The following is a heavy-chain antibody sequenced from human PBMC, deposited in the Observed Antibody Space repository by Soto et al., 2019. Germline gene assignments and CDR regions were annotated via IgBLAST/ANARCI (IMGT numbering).Heavy chain of an antibody. D-gene: IGHD3-3*01. Sequence: SETLSLTCTVAGGSISSYYWSWIRQPPGKGREWIGYSYYSGSTNYNPSLKSRVTISVDTSNNHFSLKLSSVTAADTAVYYCARVILAWYHNLVYYFDYWGQGTLVTVSS. V-gene: IGHV4-59*01. J-gene: IGHJ4*02. CDR1: GGSISSYY. CDR2: SYYSGST. CDR3: ARVILAWYHNLVYYFDY.